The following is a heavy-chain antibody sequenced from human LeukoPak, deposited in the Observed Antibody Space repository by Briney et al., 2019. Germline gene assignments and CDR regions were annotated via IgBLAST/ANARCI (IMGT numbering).Heavy chain of an antibody. CDR2: ISSSSNYI. J-gene: IGHJ3*02. Sequence: GGSLRPSCAASGFTFSSYSINWVRQAPGKGLEWASSISSSSNYIYYADSVKGRFTISRDNTKNSVSLQMKSLRVEDAAVYYCVRGTGKTKAFDIWGQGTMVTVFS. CDR1: GFTFSSYS. V-gene: IGHV3-21*01. CDR3: VRGTGKTKAFDI. D-gene: IGHD1/OR15-1a*01.